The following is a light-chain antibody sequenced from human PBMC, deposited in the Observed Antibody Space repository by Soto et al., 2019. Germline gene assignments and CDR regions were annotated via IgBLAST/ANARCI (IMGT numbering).Light chain of an antibody. V-gene: IGKV3-11*01. CDR1: QSVSSY. J-gene: IGKJ1*01. Sequence: EIVLTQSPATLSLSPGERATLSCRASQSVSSYLAWYQQKPGQAPRLLIYDASNRATGIPARFSGSGSGTDFTLTISSLEPEDFAVYYCQQFSSTPSWTFGQGTKVDIK. CDR2: DAS. CDR3: QQFSSTPSWT.